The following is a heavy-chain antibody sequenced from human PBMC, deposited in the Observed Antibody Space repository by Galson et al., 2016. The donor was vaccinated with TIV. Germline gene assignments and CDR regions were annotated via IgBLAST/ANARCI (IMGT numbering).Heavy chain of an antibody. Sequence: PALVKPTQTLTLTCTFSGFSLNTRGVGVGWIRQPPGKALEWLALIYWDDAKRYSPSLRNRLTITKDTSKNQVVLTMTNMDPVDTATYYCAHANLQWLIQAFDYWGQGTLVTVSS. CDR3: AHANLQWLIQAFDY. D-gene: IGHD6-19*01. J-gene: IGHJ4*02. CDR1: GFSLNTRGVG. CDR2: IYWDDAK. V-gene: IGHV2-5*02.